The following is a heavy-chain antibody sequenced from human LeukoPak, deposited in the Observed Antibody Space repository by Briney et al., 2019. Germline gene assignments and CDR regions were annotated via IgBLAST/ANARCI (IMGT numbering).Heavy chain of an antibody. Sequence: PGGSLRLSCAASGFTFANYAMSWVRQAPGKGLKWVSAISDSGGNTYSADSVRGRFTISRDNSRNTLYLQMNTLSPDDTAVYYCAKLYGSGTYNNYFHYWGQGTLVTVPS. J-gene: IGHJ4*02. D-gene: IGHD3-10*01. CDR1: GFTFANYA. CDR3: AKLYGSGTYNNYFHY. CDR2: ISDSGGNT. V-gene: IGHV3-23*01.